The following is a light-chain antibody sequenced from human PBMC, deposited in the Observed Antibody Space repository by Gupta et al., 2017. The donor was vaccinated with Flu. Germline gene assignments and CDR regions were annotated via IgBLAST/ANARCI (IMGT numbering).Light chain of an antibody. CDR1: TSNIGAGYD. J-gene: IGLJ3*02. Sequence: QFVLTQPPSVSGVPGQRVTISCTGSTSNIGAGYDVHWYQQVPGRAPTRLIVGNNNRPSGVAVRFSGSKSVTSASLAIAGLQAEDEADYYCQTYDNSLSGSKVFGGGTKLTVL. V-gene: IGLV1-40*01. CDR3: QTYDNSLSGSKV. CDR2: GNN.